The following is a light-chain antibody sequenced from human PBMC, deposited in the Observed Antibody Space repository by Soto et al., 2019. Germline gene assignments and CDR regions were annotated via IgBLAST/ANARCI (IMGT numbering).Light chain of an antibody. CDR1: LSLPSRS. CDR2: AAS. V-gene: IGKV3-20*01. J-gene: IGKJ1*01. Sequence: ELVLTQSPGTLSLSPGDRATLSCRASLSLPSRSLAWYQQRPGQAPRVLISAASTRAADIPDRFSGSVSGTDFTLTINRLEPEDFAVYYCQQYDYSPRTFGQGTKVDIK. CDR3: QQYDYSPRT.